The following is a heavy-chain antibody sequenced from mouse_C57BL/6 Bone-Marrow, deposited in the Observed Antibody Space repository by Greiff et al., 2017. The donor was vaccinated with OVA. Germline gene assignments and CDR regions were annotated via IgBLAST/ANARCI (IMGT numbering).Heavy chain of an antibody. CDR1: GYTFTDYE. CDR2: IDPGTGCT. D-gene: IGHD1-1*01. J-gene: IGHJ4*01. V-gene: IGHV1-15*01. CDR3: TKTVGEDYYAMDY. Sequence: VQLQQSGAELVRPGASVTLSCTASGYTFTDYEMHWVKQTPVHGLEWIGAIDPGTGCTDYHQKFKGTAILTADKSSSTAYMELRSLTSEDSAVYYCTKTVGEDYYAMDYWGQGTSVTVAS.